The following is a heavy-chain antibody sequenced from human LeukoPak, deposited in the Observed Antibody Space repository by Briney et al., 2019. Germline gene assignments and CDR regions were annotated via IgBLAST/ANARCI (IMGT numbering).Heavy chain of an antibody. CDR3: ARVAEPLRYFDWLPNTGYYYYGMDV. CDR2: ISSSSSYI. CDR1: GFTFSSYS. D-gene: IGHD3-9*01. V-gene: IGHV3-21*01. Sequence: GGSLRLSCAASGFTFSSYSMNWVRQAPGKGLEWVSSISSSSSYIYYADSVKGRFTISRDNAKNSLYLQMNSLRAEDTAVYYRARVAEPLRYFDWLPNTGYYYYGMDVWGQGTTVTVSS. J-gene: IGHJ6*02.